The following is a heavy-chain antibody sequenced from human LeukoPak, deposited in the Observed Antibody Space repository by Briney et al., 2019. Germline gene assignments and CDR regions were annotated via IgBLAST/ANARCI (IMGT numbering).Heavy chain of an antibody. J-gene: IGHJ3*02. Sequence: GESLKISCKGSGYSFTSYWIGLVRQMPGKVLEGMGIIYPGGSDTRYSPSFQGQVTISVDKSIPTAYLQWSSLKASDTAMYYCARRWYHAFDIWGQGTMVTVSS. V-gene: IGHV5-51*01. CDR3: ARRWYHAFDI. CDR2: IYPGGSDT. CDR1: GYSFTSYW. D-gene: IGHD2-15*01.